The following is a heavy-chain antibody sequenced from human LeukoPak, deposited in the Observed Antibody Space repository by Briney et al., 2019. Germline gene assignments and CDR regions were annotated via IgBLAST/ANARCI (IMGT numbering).Heavy chain of an antibody. CDR3: GSWRGYIVGTIGGRFDY. CDR1: GGSFSGYY. CDR2: INHSGST. J-gene: IGHJ4*02. D-gene: IGHD5-12*01. Sequence: ASQTLSLTCAVYGGSFSGYYWSWIRQPPGKGLEWIGEINHSGSTNYNPSLKSRVTISVDTSKNQFSLKLSSVTAADTAGYYCGSWRGYIVGTIGGRFDYWGQGTLVTVSS. V-gene: IGHV4-34*01.